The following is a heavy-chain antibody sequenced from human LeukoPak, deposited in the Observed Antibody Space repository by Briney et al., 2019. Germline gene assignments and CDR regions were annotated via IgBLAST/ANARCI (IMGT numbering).Heavy chain of an antibody. CDR3: ARYSYGLELNY. CDR2: INPSGGST. D-gene: IGHD5-18*01. Sequence: ASVTVSCKASGYTFTSYYMHWVRQAPGQGLEWMGIINPSGGSTSYAQKFQGRVTMTRDMSTSTVYMELSSLRSEDTALYYCARYSYGLELNYWGQGTLVIVSS. J-gene: IGHJ4*02. CDR1: GYTFTSYY. V-gene: IGHV1-46*01.